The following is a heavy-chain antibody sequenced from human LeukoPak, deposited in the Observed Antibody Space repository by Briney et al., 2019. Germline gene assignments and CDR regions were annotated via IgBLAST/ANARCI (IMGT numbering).Heavy chain of an antibody. CDR1: SGSISSHY. D-gene: IGHD6-19*01. CDR3: ARELVAVAAWSRYYGMDV. J-gene: IGHJ6*02. V-gene: IGHV4-59*11. CDR2: IYHSGST. Sequence: SETLSLTCTVSSGSISSHYWSWIRQPPGKGLEWIGEIYHSGSTNYNPSLKSRVTISVDKSKNQFSLKLSSVTAADTAVYYCARELVAVAAWSRYYGMDVWGQGTTVTVTS.